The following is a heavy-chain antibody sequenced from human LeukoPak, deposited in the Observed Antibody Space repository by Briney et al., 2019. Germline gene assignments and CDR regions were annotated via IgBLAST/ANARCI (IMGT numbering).Heavy chain of an antibody. CDR2: IIPIFGTA. Sequence: GSSVNVSCKASGGTFSSYAISWVRQAPGQGLEWMGGIIPIFGTANYAQKFQGRVTITADESRSTAYMELSSLRSEDTAVYYCARDKYYGSGSYYLFDYWGQGTLVTVSS. CDR1: GGTFSSYA. D-gene: IGHD3-10*01. J-gene: IGHJ4*02. V-gene: IGHV1-69*01. CDR3: ARDKYYGSGSYYLFDY.